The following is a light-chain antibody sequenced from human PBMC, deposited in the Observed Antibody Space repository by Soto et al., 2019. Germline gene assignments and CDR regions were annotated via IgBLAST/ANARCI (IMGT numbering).Light chain of an antibody. CDR1: SSDVGPYNF. CDR3: SSYAGSNIVV. Sequence: QSALTQPPSASGSPGQSVTISCTGTSSDVGPYNFVSWYQQHTGKAPKLMIYEVSERPSGVPDRFSGSKSGNTASLTVSGLQAEDEADYYCSSYAGSNIVVFGGGTKVTVL. J-gene: IGLJ2*01. CDR2: EVS. V-gene: IGLV2-8*01.